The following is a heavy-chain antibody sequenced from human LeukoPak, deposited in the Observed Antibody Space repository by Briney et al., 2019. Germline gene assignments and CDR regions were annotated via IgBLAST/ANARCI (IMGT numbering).Heavy chain of an antibody. CDR2: IVVGSGNT. J-gene: IGHJ2*01. CDR3: AADRYYYGSGSYYRWYFDL. Sequence: SVKVSCKASGFTFTSSAVQWVRQARGQRLEWIGWIVVGSGNTNYAQKFQERVTITRDMSTSTAYMELSSLRSEDTAVYYCAADRYYYGSGSYYRWYFDLWGRGTLVTVSS. CDR1: GFTFTSSA. D-gene: IGHD3-10*01. V-gene: IGHV1-58*01.